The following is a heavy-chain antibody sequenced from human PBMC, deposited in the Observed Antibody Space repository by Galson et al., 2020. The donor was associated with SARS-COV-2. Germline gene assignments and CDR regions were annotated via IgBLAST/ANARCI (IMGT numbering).Heavy chain of an antibody. CDR3: ARDPAPLYGDNYYYGMDV. V-gene: IGHV4-59*01. CDR2: IPYSGSA. J-gene: IGHJ6*02. CDR1: DGPISSYY. D-gene: IGHD4-17*01. Sequence: ETSKTLSLTFSVSDGPISSYYWSWIRQPPGKGLEWIGYIPYSGSANYNPSLGSRVTISVDLSKNQFSLKVTSVTAADTAVYYCARDPAPLYGDNYYYGMDVWGRGTTVTVSS.